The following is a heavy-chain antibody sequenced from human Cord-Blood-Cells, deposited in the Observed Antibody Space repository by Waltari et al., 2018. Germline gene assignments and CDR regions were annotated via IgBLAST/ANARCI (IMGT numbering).Heavy chain of an antibody. CDR1: GFTFSSYS. V-gene: IGHV3-21*01. Sequence: EVQLVESGGGLVKPGGSLRLSCAASGFTFSSYSMNWFRQAPGKGLAWVSSISSSSSYIYHADSVKGRFTISRDNAKNSLYLQMNSLRAEDTAVYYCARLYNWNDPFDYWGQGTLVTVSS. J-gene: IGHJ4*02. D-gene: IGHD1-1*01. CDR2: ISSSSSYI. CDR3: ARLYNWNDPFDY.